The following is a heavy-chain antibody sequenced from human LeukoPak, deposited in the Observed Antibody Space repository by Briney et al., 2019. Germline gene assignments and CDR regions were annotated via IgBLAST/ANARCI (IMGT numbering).Heavy chain of an antibody. D-gene: IGHD5-18*01. CDR3: AYTAMAQDAFDI. CDR1: GGTFSSYA. V-gene: IGHV1-69*04. Sequence: SVKVSCKASGGTFSSYAISWVRQAPGKGLEWMGRIIPTLRIAKHAQRFQGRVTITADKSTSTAYMELYSLRSEDTAMYYCAYTAMAQDAFDIWGQGTMVTVSS. J-gene: IGHJ3*02. CDR2: IIPTLRIA.